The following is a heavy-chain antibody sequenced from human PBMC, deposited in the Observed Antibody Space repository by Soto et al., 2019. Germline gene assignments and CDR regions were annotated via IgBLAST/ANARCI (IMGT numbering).Heavy chain of an antibody. Sequence: QVQLQESGPGLVKPSQTLSLTCTVSGGSISSGGYYWSWIRQHPGKGLEWIGYIYYSGRTYYNPSLKSRVTISVDKSKNQFSLKLSSVTAADTAVYYCAREASGRYFYFDYWGQGTLVTVSS. CDR1: GGSISSGGYY. D-gene: IGHD1-26*01. V-gene: IGHV4-31*03. CDR3: AREASGRYFYFDY. CDR2: IYYSGRT. J-gene: IGHJ4*02.